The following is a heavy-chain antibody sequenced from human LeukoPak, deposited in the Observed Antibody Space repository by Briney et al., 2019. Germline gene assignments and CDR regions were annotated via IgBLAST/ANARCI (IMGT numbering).Heavy chain of an antibody. V-gene: IGHV1-69*13. Sequence: SVKVSCKASGGTFSSYAISWVRQAPGQGLEWMGGIVPIFGTANYAQKFQGRVTITADESTSTAYMELSSLRSEDTAVYYCARDGSGITMVRGVYYYGMDVWGQGTTVTVSS. CDR3: ARDGSGITMVRGVYYYGMDV. D-gene: IGHD3-10*01. CDR1: GGTFSSYA. J-gene: IGHJ6*02. CDR2: IVPIFGTA.